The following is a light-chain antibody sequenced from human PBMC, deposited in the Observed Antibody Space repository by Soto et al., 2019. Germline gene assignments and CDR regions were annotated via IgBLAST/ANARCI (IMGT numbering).Light chain of an antibody. V-gene: IGKV3-11*01. CDR2: DAS. CDR3: QPSNNWPLT. Sequence: IVLTQSAATLSLSPGARAPLSCRARQSVSSYLAWYQQKPGQAPRLLIYDASNRATGIPARFSGSRSGPEFTLTINSMQSEELAVYYCQPSNNWPLTFGQGTKVDIK. J-gene: IGKJ1*01. CDR1: QSVSSY.